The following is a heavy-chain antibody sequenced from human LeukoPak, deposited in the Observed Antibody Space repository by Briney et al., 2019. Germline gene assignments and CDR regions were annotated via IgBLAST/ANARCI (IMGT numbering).Heavy chain of an antibody. V-gene: IGHV4-39*01. J-gene: IGHJ4*02. Sequence: SDTLSLTCTVSGGSISSGSYYWRWLRQPPGKGLGEIGTIYDSGSTYYNPALSSRVTISVDTSKRQVSLKLSPMTAADVVVFYCARHHHGSGSRDSWGQGTLVSVSS. D-gene: IGHD3-10*01. CDR1: GGSISSGSYY. CDR2: IYDSGST. CDR3: ARHHHGSGSRDS.